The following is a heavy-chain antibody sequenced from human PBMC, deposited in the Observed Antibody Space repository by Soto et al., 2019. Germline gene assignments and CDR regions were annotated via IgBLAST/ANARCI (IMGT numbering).Heavy chain of an antibody. CDR3: ARVQQQLVSPRF. CDR2: TYYRSKWYN. J-gene: IGHJ4*02. D-gene: IGHD6-13*01. V-gene: IGHV6-1*01. Sequence: QTLSLTCAISGDSFSSNSAAWNLISHSPSRGLEWLGRTYYRSKWYNDYAVSVKSRITINPDTSKNQFSLQLNSVTPEDTAVYYCARVQQQLVSPRFRGQGTLVILS. CDR1: GDSFSSNSAA.